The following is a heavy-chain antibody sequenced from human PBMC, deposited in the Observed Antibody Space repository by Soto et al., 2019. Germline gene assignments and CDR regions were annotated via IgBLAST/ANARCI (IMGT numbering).Heavy chain of an antibody. CDR2: VNPSGGHT. V-gene: IGHV1-46*01. CDR1: GDTFTDYY. D-gene: IGHD2-21*02. J-gene: IGHJ4*02. Sequence: QGQLMQSGAEVKKPGASVKVSCKASGDTFTDYYIHWVRQAPGQGLEWMGTVNPSGGHTTYAQHYMGRVTRTRDTFTSTLYMELTSLTSDDKAIYYCERGGHVVVVTAALDYWGQGTLVTVSS. CDR3: ERGGHVVVVTAALDY.